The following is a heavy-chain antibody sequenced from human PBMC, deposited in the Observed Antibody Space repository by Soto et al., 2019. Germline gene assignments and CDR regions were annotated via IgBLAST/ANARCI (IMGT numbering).Heavy chain of an antibody. J-gene: IGHJ4*02. CDR3: ADSVLRTVSGLVTTTAIYFDF. V-gene: IGHV2-5*02. CDR1: GFSLTTSGVG. D-gene: IGHD3-3*01. Sequence: QITLNESGPTPVKPRQTLTLTCTFSGFSLTTSGVGVGWIRQSPGKAPEGLALIYWDDDKRYSPSLKSRLTITKDTCKNQVVLTMADLDPADTATYYCADSVLRTVSGLVTTTAIYFDFWGQGTPVAVSS. CDR2: IYWDDDK.